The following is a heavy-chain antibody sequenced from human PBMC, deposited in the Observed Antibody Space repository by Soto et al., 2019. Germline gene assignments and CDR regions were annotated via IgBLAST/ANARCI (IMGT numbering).Heavy chain of an antibody. CDR1: GFTFSSYW. CDR3: ARSSTYYYDSSGSRRGN. D-gene: IGHD3-22*01. Sequence: PGGSLRLSCAASGFTFSSYWMSWVRQAPGKGLEWVANIKQDGSEKYYVDSVKGRFTISRDNAKNSLYLQMNSLRAEDTAVYYCARSSTYYYDSSGSRRGNWGQGTLVTVSS. V-gene: IGHV3-7*01. J-gene: IGHJ4*02. CDR2: IKQDGSEK.